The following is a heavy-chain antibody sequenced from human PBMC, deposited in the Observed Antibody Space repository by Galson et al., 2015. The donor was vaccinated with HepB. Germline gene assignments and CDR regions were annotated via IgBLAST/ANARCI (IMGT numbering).Heavy chain of an antibody. Sequence: SLRLSCAASGFTFSNYWMSWVRQAPGKGLEWVANIKEDGSETHYVDSMKGRFIISRDNAKKSLYLQMNSLRAEDKAIYYCARERDPTSSGSFLNYRGQGTLVTVSS. CDR3: ARERDPTSSGSFLNY. CDR1: GFTFSNYW. CDR2: IKEDGSET. V-gene: IGHV3-7*03. J-gene: IGHJ4*02. D-gene: IGHD6-6*01.